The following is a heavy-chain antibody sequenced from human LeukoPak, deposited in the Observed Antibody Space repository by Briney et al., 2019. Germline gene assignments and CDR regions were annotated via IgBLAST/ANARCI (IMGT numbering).Heavy chain of an antibody. J-gene: IGHJ4*02. CDR3: PRNGGGSGWYKNC. D-gene: IGHD6-19*01. Sequence: ASVKVSCKASGYTFTSYYMHWVRQAPGQGLEWMGIINPSGGSTSYAQKFRGRVTMTRDTSTSTVYMELSSLRSGDTAVYTCPRNGGGSGWYKNCWGQGSLVTVSS. CDR2: INPSGGST. V-gene: IGHV1-46*01. CDR1: GYTFTSYY.